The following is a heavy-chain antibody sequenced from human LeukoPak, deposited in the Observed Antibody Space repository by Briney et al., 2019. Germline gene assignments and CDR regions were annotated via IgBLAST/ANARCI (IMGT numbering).Heavy chain of an antibody. Sequence: SETLSLTCTVSGGSISSYYWSWIRQPPGKGLEWIGYIYYSGSTNYNPSLKSRVTISVDTSKNQFSLNLNSVSAADTAVYYCARPDEQQLVRDAFDIWGQGTMVTVSS. D-gene: IGHD6-13*01. J-gene: IGHJ3*02. CDR2: IYYSGST. V-gene: IGHV4-59*08. CDR3: ARPDEQQLVRDAFDI. CDR1: GGSISSYY.